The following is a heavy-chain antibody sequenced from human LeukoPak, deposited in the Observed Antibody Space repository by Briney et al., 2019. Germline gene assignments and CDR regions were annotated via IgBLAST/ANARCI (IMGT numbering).Heavy chain of an antibody. CDR2: ISGSGGAT. D-gene: IGHD2-2*02. V-gene: IGHV3-23*01. CDR1: GFPFSSYP. J-gene: IGHJ4*02. Sequence: GGSLRLSCAASGFPFSSYPMSWVRQTPRKGLEWVSAISGSGGATYYADSVRGRFTISRDNSKNTLYLQMNSLRAEDTALYYCAKGGPLGYCTSTSCYTVFHWGQGTLVTVSS. CDR3: AKGGPLGYCTSTSCYTVFH.